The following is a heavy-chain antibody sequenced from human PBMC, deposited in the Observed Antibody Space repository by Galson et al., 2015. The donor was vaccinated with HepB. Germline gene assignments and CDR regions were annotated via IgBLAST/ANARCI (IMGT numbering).Heavy chain of an antibody. CDR2: INPRGGST. D-gene: IGHD6-19*01. Sequence: SVKVSCKASGYTFTTYYMHWVRQAPGQGLEWMGLINPRGGSTRYSQKFQGRVTMTRDTPTTTVYMELSSLRSEDTAVYYCARPKEMGNGWYFDSWGQGTLVTVSS. CDR3: ARPKEMGNGWYFDS. V-gene: IGHV1-46*01. CDR1: GYTFTTYY. J-gene: IGHJ4*02.